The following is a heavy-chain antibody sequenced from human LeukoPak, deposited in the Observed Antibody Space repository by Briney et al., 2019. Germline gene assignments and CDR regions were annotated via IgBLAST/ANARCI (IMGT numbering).Heavy chain of an antibody. Sequence: ASVKVSCKASGYNFNNYGIDWVRQAPGQGLEWLGWINVYNGDSKYAQKLRGRVSMTTDTSANIVYMELKSLRSDDTAVYYCARDGVGFDYWGQGTLVIVSS. D-gene: IGHD2-8*01. CDR3: ARDGVGFDY. V-gene: IGHV1-18*01. J-gene: IGHJ4*02. CDR2: INVYNGDS. CDR1: GYNFNNYG.